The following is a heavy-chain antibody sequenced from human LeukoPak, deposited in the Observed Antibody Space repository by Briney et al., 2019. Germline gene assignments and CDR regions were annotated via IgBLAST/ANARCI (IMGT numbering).Heavy chain of an antibody. Sequence: GASVTVSCTASGGAFNTYALIWVRQAPGQGLEWMGGIIPIFGTANYALKFQGRVTITADESTSTAYMELSSLRSEDTAVYYCVSHVRGVTLHYWGQGTLVTVSS. D-gene: IGHD3-10*01. J-gene: IGHJ4*02. CDR1: GGAFNTYA. V-gene: IGHV1-69*13. CDR2: IIPIFGTA. CDR3: VSHVRGVTLHY.